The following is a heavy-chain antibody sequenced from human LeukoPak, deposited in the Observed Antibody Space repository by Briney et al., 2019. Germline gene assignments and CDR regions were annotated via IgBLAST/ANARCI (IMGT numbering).Heavy chain of an antibody. V-gene: IGHV3-21*01. Sequence: KSGGSLSLSCAASGFTFSSYSMNWVRQAPGKGLEWVSSISSSSSYIYYADSVKGRFTISRDNAKNSLYLQMNSLRAEDTAVYYCARARSGYSEAFDIWGQRTMVTVSS. CDR3: ARARSGYSEAFDI. CDR1: GFTFSSYS. CDR2: ISSSSSYI. J-gene: IGHJ3*02. D-gene: IGHD6-13*01.